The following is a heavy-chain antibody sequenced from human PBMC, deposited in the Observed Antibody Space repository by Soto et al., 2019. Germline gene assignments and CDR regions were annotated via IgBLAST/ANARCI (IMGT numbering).Heavy chain of an antibody. V-gene: IGHV3-23*01. CDR3: AQASSSWYASYFDY. D-gene: IGHD6-13*01. CDR1: AFSFSSYA. J-gene: IGHJ4*01. Sequence: EVQLLESGGGLVQPGGSLRLSCAASAFSFSSYAMSWVRQAPGKGLEWVSTISGSGGNTYYADSVKGRFTISSDHSKNTLYLQMNSLRAEDTAVYFCAQASSSWYASYFDYWGHGTLVTVSS. CDR2: ISGSGGNT.